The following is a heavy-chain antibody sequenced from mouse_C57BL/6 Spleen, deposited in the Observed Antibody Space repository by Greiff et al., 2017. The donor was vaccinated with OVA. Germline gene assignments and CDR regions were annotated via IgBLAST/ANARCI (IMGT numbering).Heavy chain of an antibody. Sequence: QVQLQQPGAELVKPGASVKLSCKASGYTFTSYWMQWVKQRPGQGLEWIGEIDPSDSYTNYNQKFKGKATLTVDTSSSTAYMQLSSLTSEDSAVYYCARRRNYRDAMDYWGQGTSVTVSS. J-gene: IGHJ4*01. CDR3: ARRRNYRDAMDY. CDR2: IDPSDSYT. CDR1: GYTFTSYW. D-gene: IGHD2-1*01. V-gene: IGHV1-50*01.